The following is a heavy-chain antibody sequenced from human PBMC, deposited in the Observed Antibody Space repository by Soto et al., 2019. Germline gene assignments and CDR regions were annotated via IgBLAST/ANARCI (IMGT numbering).Heavy chain of an antibody. D-gene: IGHD5-12*01. V-gene: IGHV3-9*01. Sequence: EVQLVESGGGLVQPGRSLRLSCAASGFTFDDYAMHWVRQAPGKGLEWVSGISWNSGSIGYADSVKGRFTISRDNAKNSLHLQMNSLRAEDTALYYCAKHISGGYDSGDFDYWGQGTLVTVSS. J-gene: IGHJ4*02. CDR1: GFTFDDYA. CDR2: ISWNSGSI. CDR3: AKHISGGYDSGDFDY.